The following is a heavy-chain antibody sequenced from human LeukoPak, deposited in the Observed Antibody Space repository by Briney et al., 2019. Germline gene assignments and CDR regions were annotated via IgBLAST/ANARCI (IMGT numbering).Heavy chain of an antibody. CDR1: GFTFSDYY. CDR2: ISSSGSTI. D-gene: IGHD6-19*01. Sequence: GGSLRLSCAASGFTFSDYYMSWIRQAPGKGLEWVSYISSSGSTIYYADSVEGRFTISRDNAKNSLYLQMNSLRAEDTAVYYCARVMSSGWYPFDYWGQGTLVTVSS. CDR3: ARVMSSGWYPFDY. V-gene: IGHV3-11*04. J-gene: IGHJ4*02.